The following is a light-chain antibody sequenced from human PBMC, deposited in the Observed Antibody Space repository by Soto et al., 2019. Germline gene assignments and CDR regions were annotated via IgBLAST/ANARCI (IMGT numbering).Light chain of an antibody. CDR3: QQYNNWPQRT. Sequence: EIVMTQSPATLSVSPGERATLSCRASQSVSSNLAWYQQKPGKAPRLLIYGASSRATDIPARFSGSGSGTEFTLTISSLQSEDFAVYYCQQYNNWPQRTFGQGTKVDIK. CDR2: GAS. CDR1: QSVSSN. J-gene: IGKJ1*01. V-gene: IGKV3-15*01.